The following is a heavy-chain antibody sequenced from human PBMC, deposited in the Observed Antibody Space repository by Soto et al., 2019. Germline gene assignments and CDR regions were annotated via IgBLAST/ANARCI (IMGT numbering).Heavy chain of an antibody. D-gene: IGHD3-3*01. CDR2: IYYSGST. V-gene: IGHV4-59*01. CDR3: ARGTIFGVIGVLNWFDP. CDR1: GGSISSYY. J-gene: IGHJ5*02. Sequence: PSETLSLTCTVSGGSISSYYWSWIRQPPGKGLEWIGYIYYSGSTNYNPSLKSRVTISVDTSKNQFSLKLSSVTAADTAVYYCARGTIFGVIGVLNWFDPWCQGPLVTVSS.